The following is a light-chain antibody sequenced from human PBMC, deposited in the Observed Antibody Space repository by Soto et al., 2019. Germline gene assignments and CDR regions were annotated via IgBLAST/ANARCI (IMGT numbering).Light chain of an antibody. Sequence: DIQMTLSPSSVSASVGDRVTITCRASQGISTWLAWYQQEPGKAPKLLIHKASSLQSGVPSRFSGSGSGTDFTLTISSLHPDDFATYYCQQYNRYSPTFGQGTKVDIK. J-gene: IGKJ1*01. CDR3: QQYNRYSPT. CDR1: QGISTW. V-gene: IGKV1-5*03. CDR2: KAS.